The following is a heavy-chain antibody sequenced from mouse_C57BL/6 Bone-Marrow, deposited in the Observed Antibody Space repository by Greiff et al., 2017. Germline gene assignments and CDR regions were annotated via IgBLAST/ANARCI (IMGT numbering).Heavy chain of an antibody. J-gene: IGHJ1*03. V-gene: IGHV1-80*01. Sequence: QVQLQQSGAELVKPGASVKISCKASGYAFSSYWMNWVKQRPGKGLEWIGQIYPGDGDTNYNGKFKGKATLTADKSSSTAYLQLSCLTSGDSAVYVCHYYGSAWYFGVWGTGTTVTGSS. CDR1: GYAFSSYW. CDR3: HYYGSAWYFGV. D-gene: IGHD1-1*01. CDR2: IYPGDGDT.